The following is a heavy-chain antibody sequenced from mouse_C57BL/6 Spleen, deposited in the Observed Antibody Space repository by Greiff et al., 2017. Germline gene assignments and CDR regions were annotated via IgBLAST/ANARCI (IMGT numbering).Heavy chain of an antibody. CDR3: ARVRGDGGLFDY. D-gene: IGHD3-3*01. CDR2: INPSSGYT. Sequence: QVQLKQSGAELAKPGASVKLSCKASGYTFTSYWMHWVKQRPGQGLEWIGYINPSSGYTKYHQNFKDKATLTADKSSSTAYMQLSSLTYEDAAVYDWARVRGDGGLFDYWGQGTTLTVSS. CDR1: GYTFTSYW. V-gene: IGHV1-7*01. J-gene: IGHJ2*01.